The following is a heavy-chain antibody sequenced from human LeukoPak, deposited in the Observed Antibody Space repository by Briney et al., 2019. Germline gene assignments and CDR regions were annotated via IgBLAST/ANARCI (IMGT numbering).Heavy chain of an antibody. CDR2: IYYSGTT. D-gene: IGHD3-16*02. J-gene: IGHJ4*02. CDR3: ARDTGYTSDY. Sequence: PSETLSLTCTVSGDSMSSSGYYWRWLRQPPGRGLEWIGYIYYSGTTYYNPSLKSRVTISVETSKNQFSLRLSSVTAADTAVYYCARDTGYTSDYWGQGILVTVSS. CDR1: GDSMSSSGYY. V-gene: IGHV4-31*03.